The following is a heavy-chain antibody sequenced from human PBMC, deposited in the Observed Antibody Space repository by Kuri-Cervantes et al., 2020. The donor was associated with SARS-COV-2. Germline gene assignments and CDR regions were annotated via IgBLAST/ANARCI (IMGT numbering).Heavy chain of an antibody. CDR1: GGSISSSSYY. CDR3: ARLPSYHYYGMDV. V-gene: IGHV4-39*01. J-gene: IGHJ6*02. Sequence: SETLSLTCTVSGGSISSSSYYWGWIRQPPGKGQEWIGSIYYSGSTYYNPSLKSRVTISVDTSKNQFSLKLSSVTAADTAVYYCARLPSYHYYGMDVWGQGTTVTVSS. CDR2: IYYSGST.